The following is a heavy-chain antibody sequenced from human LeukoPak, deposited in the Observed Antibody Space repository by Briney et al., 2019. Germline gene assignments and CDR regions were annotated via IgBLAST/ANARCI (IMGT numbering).Heavy chain of an antibody. V-gene: IGHV3-21*01. D-gene: IGHD6-6*01. Sequence: KPGGSLRLSCAASGFTFSSYSMNWVRQAPGKGLEWVSSISSSSSYIYYAASVKGRFTISRDNAKNSLYLQMISLRAEDTAVYYCARYPSIAARQYDYWGQGTLVTVSS. CDR2: ISSSSSYI. CDR1: GFTFSSYS. CDR3: ARYPSIAARQYDY. J-gene: IGHJ4*02.